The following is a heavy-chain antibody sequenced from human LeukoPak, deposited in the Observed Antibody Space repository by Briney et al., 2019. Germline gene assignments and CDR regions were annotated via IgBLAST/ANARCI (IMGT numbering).Heavy chain of an antibody. J-gene: IGHJ6*02. V-gene: IGHV3-48*03. CDR2: ISGSGSTI. CDR1: GFTFSSYE. Sequence: GGSLRLSCAASGFTFSSYEMNWVRQAPGKGLEWVSYISGSGSTIYYADSVKGRFTISRDNAKNSLYLQMNSLRAEDTAVYYCAIDIPHYYNGMDVWGQGTTVTVSS. CDR3: AIDIPHYYNGMDV.